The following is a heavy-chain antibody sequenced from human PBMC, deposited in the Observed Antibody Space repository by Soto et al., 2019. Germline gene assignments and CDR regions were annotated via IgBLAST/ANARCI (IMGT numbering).Heavy chain of an antibody. V-gene: IGHV3-53*01. CDR1: GFTVSMNY. Sequence: GGSLRLSCAASGFTVSMNYMGWGRQSPGKGLEWVSVIYSGGHTYYAGSVKGRFTISRDNSKNTLYLQMNSLRAEDTAVYFCARVFSSSSPYYFDYWGPGTLVTVSS. CDR3: ARVFSSSSPYYFDY. D-gene: IGHD6-6*01. CDR2: IYSGGHT. J-gene: IGHJ4*02.